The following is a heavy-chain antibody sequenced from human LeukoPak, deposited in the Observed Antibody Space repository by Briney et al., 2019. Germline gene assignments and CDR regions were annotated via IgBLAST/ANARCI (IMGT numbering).Heavy chain of an antibody. CDR3: ARGLAAAGTYYYYYMDV. Sequence: SETLSLTCVVYGGSFSGYYWSWIRQPPGKGLEWIGEINHSGSTNYNPSLKSRVTISVDTSKNQFSLKLSSVTAADTAVYYCARGLAAAGTYYYYYMDVWGKGTTVTVSS. V-gene: IGHV4-34*01. CDR1: GGSFSGYY. D-gene: IGHD6-13*01. J-gene: IGHJ6*03. CDR2: INHSGST.